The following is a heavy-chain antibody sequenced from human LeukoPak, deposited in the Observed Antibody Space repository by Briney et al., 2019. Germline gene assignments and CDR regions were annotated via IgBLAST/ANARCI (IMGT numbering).Heavy chain of an antibody. CDR1: GLTFSSYG. Sequence: GGSLRPSCAASGLTFSSYGMHWVRQAPGKGLEWVAVISYDGSNKYHADSVKGRFTISRDNSKNTLYLQMNSLRAEDTAVYYCAQARRVYYDFWSFDYWGLGTLVTVSS. CDR2: ISYDGSNK. V-gene: IGHV3-30*18. CDR3: AQARRVYYDFWSFDY. D-gene: IGHD3-3*01. J-gene: IGHJ4*02.